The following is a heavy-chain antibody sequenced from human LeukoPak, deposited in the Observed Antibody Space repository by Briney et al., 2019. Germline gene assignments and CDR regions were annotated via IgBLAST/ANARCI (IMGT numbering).Heavy chain of an antibody. J-gene: IGHJ4*02. D-gene: IGHD3-22*01. Sequence: GGSLRLSCAASGFTFSSYAMSWVRRAPGKGLEWVSAISGSGGSTYYADSVKGRFTISRDNSKNTLYLQMNSLRAEDTAVYYCARAANRLVYFDYWGQGTLVTLSS. CDR1: GFTFSSYA. CDR3: ARAANRLVYFDY. V-gene: IGHV3-23*01. CDR2: ISGSGGST.